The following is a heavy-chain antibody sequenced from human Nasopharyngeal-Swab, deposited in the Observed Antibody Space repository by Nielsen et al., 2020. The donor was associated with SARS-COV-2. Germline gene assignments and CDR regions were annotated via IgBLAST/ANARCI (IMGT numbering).Heavy chain of an antibody. D-gene: IGHD3-3*01. V-gene: IGHV1-46*01. J-gene: IGHJ6*02. CDR2: INPSGGST. CDR3: AREPITIFGVVTNPYYGMDV. Sequence: WVRQAPGQGLEWMGIINPSGGSTSYAQKFQGRVTMTRDTSTSTDYMELSSLRSEDTAVYYCAREPITIFGVVTNPYYGMDVWGQGTTVTVS.